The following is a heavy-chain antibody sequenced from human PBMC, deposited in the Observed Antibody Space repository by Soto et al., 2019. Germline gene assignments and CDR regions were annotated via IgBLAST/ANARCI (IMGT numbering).Heavy chain of an antibody. V-gene: IGHV3-23*01. CDR2: ISGSGGST. D-gene: IGHD6-13*01. Sequence: SLGLACASCGFSFSIYAVSWSRQAPGKGLEWVSAISGSGGSTYYADSVKGRFTISRDNSKNTLYLQVNSLRAEDTAVYYCAKDSEDRSWDYYYYYGMDVWGQGTTVTVSS. CDR1: GFSFSIYA. CDR3: AKDSEDRSWDYYYYYGMDV. J-gene: IGHJ6*02.